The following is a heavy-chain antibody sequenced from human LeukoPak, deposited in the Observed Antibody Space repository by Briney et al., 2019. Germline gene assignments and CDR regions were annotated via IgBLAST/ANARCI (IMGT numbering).Heavy chain of an antibody. Sequence: SETLSLTCTVSGGSISGYYWGWIRQPPGKGLEWIGSIYYSGSTYYNPSLKSRVTISVDTSKNQFSLKLSSVTAADTAVYYCARHSGSSWFPNWFDPWGQGTLVTVSS. CDR1: GGSISGYY. CDR3: ARHSGSSWFPNWFDP. V-gene: IGHV4-39*01. J-gene: IGHJ5*02. D-gene: IGHD6-13*01. CDR2: IYYSGST.